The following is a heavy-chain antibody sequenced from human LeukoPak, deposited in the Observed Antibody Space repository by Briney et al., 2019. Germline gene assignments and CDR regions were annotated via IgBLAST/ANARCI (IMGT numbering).Heavy chain of an antibody. CDR2: ISYDGSNK. CDR3: AKDGAGFGELLSPYYYYYMDV. CDR1: GFTFSSYA. Sequence: GGSLRLSCAASGFTFSSYAMHWVRQAPGKGLEWVAVISYDGSNKYYADSVKGRFTISRDNSKNTLYLQMNSLRAEDTAVYYCAKDGAGFGELLSPYYYYYMDVWGKGTTVTVSS. J-gene: IGHJ6*03. D-gene: IGHD3-10*01. V-gene: IGHV3-30*04.